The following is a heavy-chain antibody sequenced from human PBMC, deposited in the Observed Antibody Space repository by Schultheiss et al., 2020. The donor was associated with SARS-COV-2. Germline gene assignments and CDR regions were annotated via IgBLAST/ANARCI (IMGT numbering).Heavy chain of an antibody. CDR3: ARDLDTIFGVVTPDYGMDV. CDR1: GGSFSGYF. CDR2: IHHSGST. Sequence: SETLSLTCGVYGGSFSGYFWSWIRQSPGKGLEWIGEIHHSGSTIYNPSLKSRVTISVDTSKNQFSLKLSSVTAADTAVYYCARDLDTIFGVVTPDYGMDVWGQGTTVTVSS. V-gene: IGHV4-34*01. J-gene: IGHJ6*02. D-gene: IGHD3-3*01.